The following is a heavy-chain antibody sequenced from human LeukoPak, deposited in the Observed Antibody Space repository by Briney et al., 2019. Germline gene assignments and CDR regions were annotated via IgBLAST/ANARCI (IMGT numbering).Heavy chain of an antibody. J-gene: IGHJ3*02. Sequence: GGSLRLSCAASGFTFSNYWMSWVRQAPGKGLEWVANIKQDRSAKYYVDSVKGRFTISRDNAKNSLYLQMNSLRAEDTAVYYCARAGYYDSSCVTHAFDIWGQGTMVTVSS. CDR2: IKQDRSAK. D-gene: IGHD3-22*01. V-gene: IGHV3-7*01. CDR1: GFTFSNYW. CDR3: ARAGYYDSSCVTHAFDI.